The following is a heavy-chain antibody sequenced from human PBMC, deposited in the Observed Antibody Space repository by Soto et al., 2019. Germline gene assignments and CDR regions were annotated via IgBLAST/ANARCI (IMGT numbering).Heavy chain of an antibody. Sequence: QVQLEQSGDEVKKPGSSVKVSCKASGDTYAFNWVRLAPGQGLEWMGGIIPVFGTPDYAQKFEGRVTITADESTSTSHMELRSLRSEDTAVYYCASHSTIVSKYFDLWGRGTLVTVSS. J-gene: IGHJ2*01. V-gene: IGHV1-69*01. CDR3: ASHSTIVSKYFDL. D-gene: IGHD1-26*01. CDR2: IIPVFGTP. CDR1: GDTYA.